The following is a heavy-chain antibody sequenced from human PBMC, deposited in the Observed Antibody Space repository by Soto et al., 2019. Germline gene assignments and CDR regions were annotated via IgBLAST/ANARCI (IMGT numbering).Heavy chain of an antibody. CDR2: ISDTGGST. CDR1: GFTFSSYA. D-gene: IGHD2-15*01. Sequence: EVQLLESGGGLVQPGGSLRLSCAASGFTFSSYAMSWVRQAPGKGLEWVSRISDTGGSTYYADSGKGRFTISRDSSKNTLYLQMNSLRADDTAIYYCAKVGELAVGGFDYWGQGTLVTVSS. V-gene: IGHV3-23*01. CDR3: AKVGELAVGGFDY. J-gene: IGHJ4*02.